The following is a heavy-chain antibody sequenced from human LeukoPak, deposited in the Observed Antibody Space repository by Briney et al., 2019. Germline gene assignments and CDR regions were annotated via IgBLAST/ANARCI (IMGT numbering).Heavy chain of an antibody. J-gene: IGHJ4*02. CDR2: INPNSGGA. D-gene: IGHD3-10*01. CDR3: ARAVVVARGLMAYFDY. V-gene: IGHV1-2*02. Sequence: GASVKVSCKASGYTFTGYYMHWVRQAPGQGLEWMGWINPNSGGANYAQKFQGRVTMTRDTSISTAYMELSRLRSDDTAVYYCARAVVVARGLMAYFDYWGQGTLVTVSS. CDR1: GYTFTGYY.